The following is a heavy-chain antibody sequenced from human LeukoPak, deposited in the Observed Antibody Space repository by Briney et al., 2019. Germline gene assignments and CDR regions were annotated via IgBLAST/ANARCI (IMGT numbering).Heavy chain of an antibody. CDR3: ARDAVRYYDSNAEGY. CDR1: GYTFTSYG. J-gene: IGHJ4*02. Sequence: ASLKVSCKASGYTFTSYGISWVRQAPGQGVEWMGWISAYNGNTNYAQKLQGRVTMTTDTSTSTAYMELRSLRSDDTAVYYCARDAVRYYDSNAEGYWGQGTLVTVSS. D-gene: IGHD3-22*01. V-gene: IGHV1-18*01. CDR2: ISAYNGNT.